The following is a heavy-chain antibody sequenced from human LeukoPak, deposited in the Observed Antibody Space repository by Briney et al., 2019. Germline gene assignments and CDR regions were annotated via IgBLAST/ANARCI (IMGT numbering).Heavy chain of an antibody. CDR2: INHSGST. J-gene: IGHJ4*02. V-gene: IGHV4-34*01. D-gene: IGHD3-16*01. CDR3: ATLRRGGY. Sequence: SETLSFTCAVYGESFSGYYYSWIRQPPGKGLEWIGEINHSGSTNYNPSLKSRVTISVDTSKNQFSLKLSSVTAADTAVYYCATLRRGGYWGQGTLVTVSS. CDR1: GESFSGYY.